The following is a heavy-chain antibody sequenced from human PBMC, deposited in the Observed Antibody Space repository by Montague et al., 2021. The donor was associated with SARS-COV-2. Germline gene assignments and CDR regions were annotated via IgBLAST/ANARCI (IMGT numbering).Heavy chain of an antibody. CDR1: GGSLSGDH. J-gene: IGHJ4*02. CDR2: VNHSVHT. Sequence: SETRSLTCAVYGGSLSGDHGSWIRQPLGKGLEWIGEVNHSVHTNYNVSLKSRFTMSVDTPKSQFSLKVKSVTAADTAVYYCARGPVGVAARLRYYFDQWGQGTLVTVSS. D-gene: IGHD6-6*01. V-gene: IGHV4-34*01. CDR3: ARGPVGVAARLRYYFDQ.